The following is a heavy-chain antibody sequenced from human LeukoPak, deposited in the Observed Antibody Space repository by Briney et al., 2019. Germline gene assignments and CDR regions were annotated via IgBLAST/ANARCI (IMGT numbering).Heavy chain of an antibody. D-gene: IGHD3-9*01. CDR3: ARDYYDILTGYSPFDY. J-gene: IGHJ4*02. Sequence: ASVKVSCKASGYTFTGYYMHWVRQAPGQGLEWMGWISAYNGNTNYAQKLQGRVTMTTDTSTSTAYMELRSLRSDDTAVYYCARDYYDILTGYSPFDYWGQGTLVTVSS. V-gene: IGHV1-18*04. CDR1: GYTFTGYY. CDR2: ISAYNGNT.